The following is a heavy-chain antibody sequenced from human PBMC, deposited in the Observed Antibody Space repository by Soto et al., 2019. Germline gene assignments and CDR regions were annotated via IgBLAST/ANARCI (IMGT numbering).Heavy chain of an antibody. CDR1: GGTFSNYA. D-gene: IGHD4-4*01. J-gene: IGHJ6*02. Sequence: QVQLVQSGAEVKKPGSSVKVSCKTSGGTFSNYAISWVRQAPGQGVEWMGVIIPIFGTANYAQKFQGRVTITADESTSTAYMELSSLRSEDTAVYYCARDPITITIQSDYYYYGMDVWGQGTTVTVSS. CDR2: IIPIFGTA. V-gene: IGHV1-69*01. CDR3: ARDPITITIQSDYYYYGMDV.